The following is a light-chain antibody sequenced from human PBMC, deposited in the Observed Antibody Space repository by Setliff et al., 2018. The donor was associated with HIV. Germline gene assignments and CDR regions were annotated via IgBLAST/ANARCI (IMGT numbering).Light chain of an antibody. CDR1: SSDVGGYNY. Sequence: QSVLAQPRSVSGSPGQSVTISCTGTSSDVGGYNYVSWYQQHPGKAPKLMIYDVSKRPSGVPDRFSGSKSDNTASLTISGLQAEDEADYYCCSYAGTSTPYVFGSGTKVTVL. J-gene: IGLJ1*01. CDR2: DVS. CDR3: CSYAGTSTPYV. V-gene: IGLV2-11*01.